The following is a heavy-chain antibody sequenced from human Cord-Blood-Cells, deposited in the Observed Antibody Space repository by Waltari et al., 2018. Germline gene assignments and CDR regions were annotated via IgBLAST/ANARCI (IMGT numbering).Heavy chain of an antibody. CDR3: ARKPPTYAREPNIAAAGTDY. CDR1: GYTFTSYA. D-gene: IGHD6-13*01. J-gene: IGHJ4*02. V-gene: IGHV7-4-1*02. Sequence: QVQLVQSGSELKKPGASVKVSCKAAGYTFTSYAMNWVPQAPGQGLRWMGWINTNTGNPTYAQGFTGRFVFSLDASVSTAYLQISSLKAEDTAVYYCARKPPTYAREPNIAAAGTDYWGQGTLVTVSS. CDR2: INTNTGNP.